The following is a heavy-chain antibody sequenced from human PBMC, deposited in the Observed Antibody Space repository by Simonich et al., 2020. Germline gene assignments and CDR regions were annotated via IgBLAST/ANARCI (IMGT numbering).Heavy chain of an antibody. CDR1: GFTFSSYE. CDR3: ARHYYGDYYFDY. D-gene: IGHD4-17*01. CDR2: SSSSGSTR. J-gene: IGHJ4*02. Sequence: EVQLVESGGGLVQPGGSLRLSCAASGFTFSSYEMNWVRQAPGKGVEGVSYSSSSGSTRYYADSVKGRFTISRDNAKNSLYLQMNSLRAEDTAVYYCARHYYGDYYFDYWGQGTLVTVSS. V-gene: IGHV3-48*03.